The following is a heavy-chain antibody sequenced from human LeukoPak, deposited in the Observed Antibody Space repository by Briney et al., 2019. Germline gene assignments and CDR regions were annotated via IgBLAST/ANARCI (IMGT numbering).Heavy chain of an antibody. CDR1: GYTFPNYA. D-gene: IGHD3-22*01. CDR2: IIPILGIA. J-gene: IGHJ4*02. V-gene: IGHV1-69*04. CDR3: AGGLYYYDSSGYLDLDY. Sequence: ASVKVSCEASGYTFPNYAFTWVRQAPGQGLEWMGRIIPILGIANYAQKFQGRVTITADKSTSTAYMELSSLRSEDTAVYYCAGGLYYYDSSGYLDLDYWGQGTLVTVSS.